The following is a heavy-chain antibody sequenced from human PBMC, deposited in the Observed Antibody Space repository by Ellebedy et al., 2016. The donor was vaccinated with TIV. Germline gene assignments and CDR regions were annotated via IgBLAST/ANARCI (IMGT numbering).Heavy chain of an antibody. D-gene: IGHD3-10*01. CDR3: ARYRVNHYASGTYYNLFDY. Sequence: SETLSLTCTVSGDSISSHYWSWFRQPPGKGLEWIGYIHYSGSTNYNPSLKSRVSMSVDTSKNQFSLRLSSVTAADTAVFYCARYRVNHYASGTYYNLFDYWGQGTLVTVSS. J-gene: IGHJ4*02. V-gene: IGHV4-59*08. CDR2: IHYSGST. CDR1: GDSISSHY.